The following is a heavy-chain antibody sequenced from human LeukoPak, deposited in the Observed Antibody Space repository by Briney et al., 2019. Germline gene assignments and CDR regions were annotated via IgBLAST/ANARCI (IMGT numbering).Heavy chain of an antibody. V-gene: IGHV4-34*01. CDR2: INHSGST. J-gene: IGHJ3*02. CDR3: ARGFTGLVAHAFDI. CDR1: GGSFSGYY. Sequence: SETLSLTCAVYGGSFSGYYWSWIRQPPGKGLEWIGEINHSGSTNYNPSLKSRVTISVDTSKNQFSLKLSSVTAADTAVYYCARGFTGLVAHAFDIWGQGTMVTVSS. D-gene: IGHD1-1*01.